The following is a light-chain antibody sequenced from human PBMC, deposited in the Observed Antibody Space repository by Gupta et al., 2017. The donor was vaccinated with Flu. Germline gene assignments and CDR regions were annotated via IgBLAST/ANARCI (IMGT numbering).Light chain of an antibody. CDR3: QQYNNWPPKT. V-gene: IGKV3-15*01. CDR2: GAS. CDR1: QSVSSN. J-gene: IGKJ1*01. Sequence: ATLSVSPGERATLSCRASQSVSSNLAWYQQKPGQAPRLLIYGASTRATGIPARFSGSGSGTEFTLTISSRQSEDFAVYYCQQYNNWPPKTFGQGTKVEIK.